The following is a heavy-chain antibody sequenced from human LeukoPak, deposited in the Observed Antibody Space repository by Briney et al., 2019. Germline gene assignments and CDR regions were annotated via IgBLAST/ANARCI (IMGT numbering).Heavy chain of an antibody. CDR2: ISSSGSTI. J-gene: IGHJ4*02. CDR3: ASGIAAAGDY. D-gene: IGHD6-13*01. V-gene: IGHV3-11*01. Sequence: LSLTCTVSGGSISSSSYYWGWIRQPPGKGLEWVSYISSSGSTIYYADSVKGRFTISRDNAKNSLYLQMNSLRAEDTAVYYCASGIAAAGDYWGQGTLVTVSS. CDR1: GGSISSSSYY.